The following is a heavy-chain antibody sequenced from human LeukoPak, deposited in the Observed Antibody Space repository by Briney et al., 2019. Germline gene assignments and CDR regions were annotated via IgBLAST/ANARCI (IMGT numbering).Heavy chain of an antibody. D-gene: IGHD6-19*01. CDR3: AKDLWLVHVEPLFDY. CDR2: ISYDGSNK. Sequence: GGSLRLSCAASGFTFSSYAMHWVRQAPGKGLEWVAVISYDGSNKYYADSVKGRFTISRDNSKNTLYLQMNSLRAEDTAVYYCAKDLWLVHVEPLFDYWGQGTLVTVSS. CDR1: GFTFSSYA. V-gene: IGHV3-30-3*01. J-gene: IGHJ4*02.